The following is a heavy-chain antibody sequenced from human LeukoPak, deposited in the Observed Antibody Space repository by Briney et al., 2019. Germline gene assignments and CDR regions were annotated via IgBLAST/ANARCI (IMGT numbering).Heavy chain of an antibody. D-gene: IGHD1-14*01. CDR2: IRDDGSGK. Sequence: GGSLRLSCAASGFTFSSSAMSWVRQAPGKGLEWVANIRDDGSGKYYVDSVKGRFTISRDNAKNSLYLQMISLRVEDTAVYYCTRDGQATSGSYGMDVWGQGTTVTVSS. CDR1: GFTFSSSA. V-gene: IGHV3-7*01. J-gene: IGHJ6*02. CDR3: TRDGQATSGSYGMDV.